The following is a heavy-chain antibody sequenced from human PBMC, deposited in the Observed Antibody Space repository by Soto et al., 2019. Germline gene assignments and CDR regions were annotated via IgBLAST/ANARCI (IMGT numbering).Heavy chain of an antibody. J-gene: IGHJ4*02. V-gene: IGHV4-59*08. D-gene: IGHD3-10*01. CDR2: IYYSGST. CDR3: ARQPTRYYYGSGPWDFDY. CDR1: GGSISSYY. Sequence: QVQLQESGPGLVKPSETLSLTCTVSGGSISSYYWSWIRQPPGKGLEWIGYIYYSGSTNYNPSLKSRVTISVDTSKNQFSLKLSSVTAADTAVYYCARQPTRYYYGSGPWDFDYWGQGTLVTVSS.